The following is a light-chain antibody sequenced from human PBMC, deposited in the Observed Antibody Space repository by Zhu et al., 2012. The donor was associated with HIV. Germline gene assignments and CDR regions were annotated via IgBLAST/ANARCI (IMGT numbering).Light chain of an antibody. V-gene: IGKV1-5*03. CDR2: AAS. CDR3: QQYHTHAT. Sequence: DIQVIRSPSALSASVGDRVTITCRTSQNIDTWLAWYQQKPGKAPKTLIHAASTLESGVPSRFSGSGSGTEFTLTISSLQPDDFATYYCQQYHTHATFGQGTRVEI. CDR1: QNIDTW. J-gene: IGKJ1*01.